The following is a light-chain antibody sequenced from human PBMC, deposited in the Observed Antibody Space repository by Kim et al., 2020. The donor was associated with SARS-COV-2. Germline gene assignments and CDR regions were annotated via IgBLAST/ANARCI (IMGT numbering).Light chain of an antibody. CDR3: QQYRSHST. Sequence: PASRGDTVTITCRASEFVNIWLAWYQQRPGQAPKLLIHKTSRLASGVPTRVSGGCSGTDFTLTISSLQPDDFATYFCQQYRSHSTFAQGTKVDIK. CDR1: EFVNIW. V-gene: IGKV1-5*03. J-gene: IGKJ1*01. CDR2: KTS.